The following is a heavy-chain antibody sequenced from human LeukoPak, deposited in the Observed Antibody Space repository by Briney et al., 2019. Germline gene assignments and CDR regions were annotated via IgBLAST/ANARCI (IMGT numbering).Heavy chain of an antibody. CDR1: GFTFSSYG. Sequence: PGGSLRLSCAASGFTFSSYGMHWVRQAPGKGLEWVAVISYDGSNKYYADSVKGRFTISRDNSKNTLYLQMNSLRAEDTAVYYCAKDTALDYWGQGTLVTVSS. CDR2: ISYDGSNK. V-gene: IGHV3-30*18. D-gene: IGHD5-18*01. CDR3: AKDTALDY. J-gene: IGHJ4*02.